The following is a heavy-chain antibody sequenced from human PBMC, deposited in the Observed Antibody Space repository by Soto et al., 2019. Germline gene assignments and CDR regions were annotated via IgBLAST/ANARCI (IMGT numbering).Heavy chain of an antibody. Sequence: QVQLQESGPGLVKPSGTLSLTCAVSGGSISSSNWWSWVRQPPGKGLQWIGEIYHSGSTNYIPSLKSPVTISVDKSGTQFSLKLSSVTAADTAVYYCARRWGEGRVDYWGQGTLVTVSS. V-gene: IGHV4-4*02. CDR2: IYHSGST. CDR1: GGSISSSNW. CDR3: ARRWGEGRVDY. D-gene: IGHD3-10*01. J-gene: IGHJ4*02.